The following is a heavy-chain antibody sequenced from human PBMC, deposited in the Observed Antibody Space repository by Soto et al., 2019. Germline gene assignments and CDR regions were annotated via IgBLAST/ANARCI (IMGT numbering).Heavy chain of an antibody. J-gene: IGHJ6*02. Sequence: SETLSLTCTVSGGSISSGGYYWSWIRQHPGKGLEWIGYIYYSGSTYYNPSLKSRVTISVDTSKNQFSLKLSSVTAADTAVYYCARLSDSSKYNYYYYYGMDVWGQGTTVTVSS. CDR3: ARLSDSSKYNYYYYYGMDV. D-gene: IGHD6-13*01. CDR1: GGSISSGGYY. V-gene: IGHV4-31*03. CDR2: IYYSGST.